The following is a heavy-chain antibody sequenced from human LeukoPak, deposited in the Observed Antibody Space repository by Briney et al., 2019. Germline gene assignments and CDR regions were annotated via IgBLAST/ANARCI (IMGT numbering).Heavy chain of an antibody. CDR3: AKEGQYCSSTSCYNPTNAFDI. D-gene: IGHD2-2*02. Sequence: GGSLRLSCAASGFTFDDYAMHWVRQAPGKGLEWVSGISWNSGSIGYADSVKGRFTISRDSSKNTLYLQMNSLRAEDTAVYYCAKEGQYCSSTSCYNPTNAFDIWGQGTMVTVSS. CDR1: GFTFDDYA. CDR2: ISWNSGSI. V-gene: IGHV3-9*01. J-gene: IGHJ3*02.